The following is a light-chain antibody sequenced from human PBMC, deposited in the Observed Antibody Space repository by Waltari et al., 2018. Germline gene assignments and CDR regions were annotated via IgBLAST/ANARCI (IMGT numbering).Light chain of an antibody. Sequence: SYELTKPPSLSVSPRQTARITCSGDALQRNYAYWYQQKSGQAPVLVIFEDTKRRAGIPERFTGASSGTMATLTLSGAQVEDEADYYCFSTDSTGNNVVFGGGTKLTVL. CDR3: FSTDSTGNNVV. CDR2: EDT. V-gene: IGLV3-10*01. J-gene: IGLJ2*01. CDR1: ALQRNY.